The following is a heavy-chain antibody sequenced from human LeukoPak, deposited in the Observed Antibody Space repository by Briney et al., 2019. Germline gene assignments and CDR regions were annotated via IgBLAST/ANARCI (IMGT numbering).Heavy chain of an antibody. J-gene: IGHJ3*02. V-gene: IGHV1-69*05. D-gene: IGHD3-9*01. CDR2: IIPIFGTA. CDR3: ARENRVLRYFDWLPKSRNAFDI. CDR1: GGTFSSYA. Sequence: SVKVSCKASGGTFSSYAISWVRQAPGQGLEWMGGIIPIFGTANHAQKFQGRVTITTDESTSTAYMELSSLRSEDTAVYYCARENRVLRYFDWLPKSRNAFDIWGQGTMVTVSS.